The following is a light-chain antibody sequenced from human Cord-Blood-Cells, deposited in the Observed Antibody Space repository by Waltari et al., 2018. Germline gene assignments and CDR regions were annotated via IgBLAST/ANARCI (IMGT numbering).Light chain of an antibody. CDR3: QAWDSSTVV. J-gene: IGLJ2*01. CDR2: QDS. Sequence: SYELTQPPSVSVSPGQTASITCSGDKSGDKYACWYQQKPGQSPVLVNYQDSKRPSGIPERFSGSNSGNTATLTIGGAQAMDEADYYCQAWDSSTVVFGGGTKLTVL. CDR1: KSGDKY. V-gene: IGLV3-1*01.